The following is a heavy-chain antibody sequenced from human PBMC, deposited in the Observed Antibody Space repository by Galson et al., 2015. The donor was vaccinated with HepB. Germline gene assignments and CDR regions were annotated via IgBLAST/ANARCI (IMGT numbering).Heavy chain of an antibody. CDR3: AAPHSNDWALDRDAFDI. V-gene: IGHV3-30*03. J-gene: IGHJ3*02. CDR1: GFTFSSYG. D-gene: IGHD2-21*01. Sequence: SLRLSCAASGFTFSSYGMHWVRQAPGKGLEWVAVISYDGSNKYYADSVKGRFTISRDNSKNTLYLQMNSLRAEDTAVYYCAAPHSNDWALDRDAFDIWGQGTMVTVSS. CDR2: ISYDGSNK.